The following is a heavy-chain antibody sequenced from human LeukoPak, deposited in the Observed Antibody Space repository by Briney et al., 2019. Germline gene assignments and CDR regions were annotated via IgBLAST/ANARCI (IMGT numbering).Heavy chain of an antibody. CDR2: MYYSGST. CDR3: ARGIIVGATWGENYNCFDP. D-gene: IGHD1-26*01. J-gene: IGHJ5*02. CDR1: GDSISSYY. V-gene: IGHV4-59*01. Sequence: SETLSLTCTVSGDSISSYYWSWIRQPPGKGLEWIGYMYYSGSTNYNPSLKSRVTISVDTSKNQFSLKLSSVTAADTAVYYCARGIIVGATWGENYNCFDPWGQGTLVTVSS.